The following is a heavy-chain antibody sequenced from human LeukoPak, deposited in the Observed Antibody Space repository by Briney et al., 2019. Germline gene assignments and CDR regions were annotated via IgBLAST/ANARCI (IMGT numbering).Heavy chain of an antibody. CDR1: GGTFSGYA. CDR2: IIPIFGTA. Sequence: SVNVSCKASGGTFSGYAISWVRQAPGQGLEWMGGIIPIFGTANYAQKFQGRVTITADESTSTAYMELSSLRSEDTAVYYCARVDTAMANDPDYWGQGTLVTVSS. D-gene: IGHD5-18*01. CDR3: ARVDTAMANDPDY. V-gene: IGHV1-69*13. J-gene: IGHJ4*02.